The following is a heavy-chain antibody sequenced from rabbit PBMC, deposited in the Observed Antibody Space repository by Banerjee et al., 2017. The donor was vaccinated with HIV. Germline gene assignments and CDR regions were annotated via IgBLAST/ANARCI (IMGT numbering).Heavy chain of an antibody. D-gene: IGHD1-1*01. J-gene: IGHJ4*01. CDR1: GFSLSSSYW. V-gene: IGHV1S40*01. Sequence: QSLEESGGDLVKPGASLTLTCTASGFSLSSSYWMCWVRQAPGKGLELIACIDAGSSGSTYYASWAKGRFTISKTSSTTVALQMTSLTAADTATYFCAREDGGVGGYDNNLWGPGTLVTVS. CDR3: AREDGGVGGYDNNL. CDR2: IDAGSSGST.